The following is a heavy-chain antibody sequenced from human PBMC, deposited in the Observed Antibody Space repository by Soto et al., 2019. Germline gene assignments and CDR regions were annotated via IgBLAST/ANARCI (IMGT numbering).Heavy chain of an antibody. Sequence: PSGTLYLPCTVASISICSGDFSWIRIRQPLVKGLAWLGYIYSSGSTYYNPYLKSRVTISVDTSRGQFSLRLSSVTAADTAIYYCARDKRRGCGGGNCYSTWLDPWGQGTLVTVPS. D-gene: IGHD2-15*01. J-gene: IGHJ5*02. CDR2: IYSSGST. CDR1: SISICSGDFS. CDR3: ARDKRRGCGGGNCYSTWLDP. V-gene: IGHV4-30-4*02.